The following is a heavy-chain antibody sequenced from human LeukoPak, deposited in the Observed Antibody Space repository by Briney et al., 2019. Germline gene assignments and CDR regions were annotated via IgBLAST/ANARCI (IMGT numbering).Heavy chain of an antibody. CDR2: IYDSGST. D-gene: IGHD3-10*01. CDR3: ASLVNYGSGPPGPHYYYYYYGMDV. V-gene: IGHV4-39*07. CDR1: GGSISSDSYH. J-gene: IGHJ6*02. Sequence: KTSETLSLTCTVSGGSISSDSYHWGWIRQPPGKGLEWIGSIYDSGSTYYNPSLKSRVTISVDTSKNQFSLKLSSVTAADTAVYYCASLVNYGSGPPGPHYYYYYYGMDVWGQGTTVTVSS.